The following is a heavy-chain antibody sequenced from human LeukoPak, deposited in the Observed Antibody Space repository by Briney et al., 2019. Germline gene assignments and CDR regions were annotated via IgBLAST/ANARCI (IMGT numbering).Heavy chain of an antibody. CDR2: IWYDGSNK. Sequence: GSLRFSCAASGFTFSSYGMHWVRQAPGKGLEWVAVIWYDGSNKYYADSVKGRFTISRDNSKNTLYLQMNSLRAEDTAVYYCARDSAAAGQGVLDYWGQGTLVTVSS. J-gene: IGHJ4*02. CDR1: GFTFSSYG. V-gene: IGHV3-33*01. D-gene: IGHD6-13*01. CDR3: ARDSAAAGQGVLDY.